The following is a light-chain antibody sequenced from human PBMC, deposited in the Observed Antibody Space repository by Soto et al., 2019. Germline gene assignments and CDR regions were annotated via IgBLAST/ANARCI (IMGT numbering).Light chain of an antibody. CDR1: QTISSSN. Sequence: EIVLTQSPGTLSLSPGERATLSCRASQTISSSNLAWYQQKPGQAPRLLIYGASSRATGIPDRFSGNASGTDFTLIISRLEPEDFAVYYCQQSSDSPPTFDQRTKVDLK. J-gene: IGKJ1*01. V-gene: IGKV3-20*01. CDR2: GAS. CDR3: QQSSDSPPT.